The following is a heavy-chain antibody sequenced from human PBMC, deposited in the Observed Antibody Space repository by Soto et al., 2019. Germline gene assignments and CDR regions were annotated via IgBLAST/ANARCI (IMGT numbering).Heavy chain of an antibody. J-gene: IGHJ4*02. CDR3: ATPQKGYNWNYFDH. CDR1: GGSISGSYYY. D-gene: IGHD1-20*01. Sequence: PSETLSLTCAGSGGSISGSYYYWGWLRPSPGKGPEWIGSVFYTGFTSYNPSLGSRVSVSVDTSKNQFSLKVSGVSAADTVVYYCATPQKGYNWNYFDHWGQGALVTVSS. CDR2: VFYTGFT. V-gene: IGHV4-39*01.